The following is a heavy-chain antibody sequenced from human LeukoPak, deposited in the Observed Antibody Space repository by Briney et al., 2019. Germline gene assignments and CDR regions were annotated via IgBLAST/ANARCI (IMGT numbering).Heavy chain of an antibody. Sequence: GGSLRLSCAASGFTFSSYAMSWVRQAPGKRLEWVSAISGSGGSTYYADSVKGRFAISRDNSKNTLYLQMNSLRAEDTAVYYCARDQDIVVVPAATQSRYYYYYGMDVWGQGTTVTVSS. V-gene: IGHV3-23*01. J-gene: IGHJ6*02. CDR3: ARDQDIVVVPAATQSRYYYYYGMDV. CDR1: GFTFSSYA. D-gene: IGHD2-2*01. CDR2: ISGSGGST.